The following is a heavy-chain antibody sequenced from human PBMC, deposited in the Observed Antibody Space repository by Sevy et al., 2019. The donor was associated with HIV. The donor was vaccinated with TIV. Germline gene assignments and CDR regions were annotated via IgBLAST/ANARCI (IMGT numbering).Heavy chain of an antibody. CDR3: ARAMAGDYGDYVFPALPKDYYYYYGMDV. CDR1: GGSISSYY. Sequence: GGSISSYYWSWIRQPAGKGLEWIGRIYTSGSTNYNPSLKSRVTMSVDTSKNQFSLKLSSVTAADPTVYYCARAMAGDYGDYVFPALPKDYYYYYGMDVWGQGTTVTVSS. CDR2: IYTSGST. D-gene: IGHD4-17*01. V-gene: IGHV4-4*07. J-gene: IGHJ6*02.